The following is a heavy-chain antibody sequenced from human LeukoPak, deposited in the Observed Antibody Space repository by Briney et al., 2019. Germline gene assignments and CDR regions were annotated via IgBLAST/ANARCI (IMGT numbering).Heavy chain of an antibody. CDR1: GYTFSDYY. CDR3: ARVLHYGSGTFLWAPSFDI. V-gene: IGHV1-2*02. D-gene: IGHD3-10*01. Sequence: ASVKVSCKASGYTFSDYYFHWVRQAPGQGLEWMGWINPNTGGTNYAQKFLGRVTMTRDTSISTVYMELSRLRSDDTAVYYCARVLHYGSGTFLWAPSFDIWGQGTTVTVSS. J-gene: IGHJ3*02. CDR2: INPNTGGT.